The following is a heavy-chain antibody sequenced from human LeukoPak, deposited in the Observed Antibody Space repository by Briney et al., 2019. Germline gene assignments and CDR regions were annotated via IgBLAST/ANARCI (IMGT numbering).Heavy chain of an antibody. J-gene: IGHJ6*04. V-gene: IGHV5-51*01. Sequence: GESLKISCKGSGYSFTSYWIGWVRQMPGKGLEWMGIIYPGDSDTRYSPSFQGQVTISADKSISTAYLQWSSLKASDTAMYYCARACSSTSCYEEDYYGMDVWGKGTTVIVSS. CDR1: GYSFTSYW. CDR2: IYPGDSDT. D-gene: IGHD2-2*01. CDR3: ARACSSTSCYEEDYYGMDV.